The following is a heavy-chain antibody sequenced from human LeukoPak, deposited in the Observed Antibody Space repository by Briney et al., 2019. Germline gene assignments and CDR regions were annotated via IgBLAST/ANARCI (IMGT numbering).Heavy chain of an antibody. V-gene: IGHV4-31*11. J-gene: IGHJ6*02. CDR3: ARRSSTSYGMDV. Sequence: SETLSLTCAVYGGSFSGYYWSWIRQHPGKGLEWIGYIYYSGSTYYNPSLKSRVTISVDTSKNQFSLKLSSVTAADTAVYYCARRSSTSYGMDVWGQGTTATVSS. CDR2: IYYSGST. D-gene: IGHD2-2*01. CDR1: GGSFSGYY.